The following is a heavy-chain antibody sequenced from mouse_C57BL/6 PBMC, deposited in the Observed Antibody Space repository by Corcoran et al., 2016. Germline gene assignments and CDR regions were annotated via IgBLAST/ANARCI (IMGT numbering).Heavy chain of an antibody. Sequence: QIQLVQSGPELKKPGETVKISCKASGYTFTTYGMSWVKQAPGKGLKWMGWINTYSGVPTYADDFKGRFAFSLETSASTAYLQINNLKNEDTATYFCARGGYYWYVDVWGTGTTVTVSS. D-gene: IGHD1-1*02. V-gene: IGHV9-3*01. J-gene: IGHJ1*03. CDR3: ARGGYYWYVDV. CDR1: GYTFTTYG. CDR2: INTYSGVP.